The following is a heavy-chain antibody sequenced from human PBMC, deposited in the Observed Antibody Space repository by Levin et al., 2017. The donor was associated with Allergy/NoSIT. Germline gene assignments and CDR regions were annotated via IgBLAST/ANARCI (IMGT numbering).Heavy chain of an antibody. CDR1: GFTFSDYS. Sequence: GGSLRLSCTASGFTFSDYSMNWVRQAPGKGLEWVSYISSTASTIYYADSVKGRFTISRDNAKNSLYLKMNSLRAEDTAVYYCARDLATVTSQGRENWFDPWGQGTLVTVSS. CDR3: ARDLATVTSQGRENWFDP. V-gene: IGHV3-48*01. J-gene: IGHJ5*02. D-gene: IGHD4-17*01. CDR2: ISSTASTI.